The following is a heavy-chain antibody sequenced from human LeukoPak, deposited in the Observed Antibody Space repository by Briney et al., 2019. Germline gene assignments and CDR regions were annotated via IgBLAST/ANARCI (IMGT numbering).Heavy chain of an antibody. V-gene: IGHV3-23*01. CDR3: ARSGVATCHY. Sequence: GGSLRLSCAASGFTFSSCALSWVRQAPGKGLEWVSSINPDGGSFFADSVKGRFTISRDDSRSVVYLQMNSLSAEDTAVYYCARSGVATCHYWGQGILVTVSS. J-gene: IGHJ4*02. CDR1: GFTFSSCA. CDR2: INPDGGS. D-gene: IGHD3-10*01.